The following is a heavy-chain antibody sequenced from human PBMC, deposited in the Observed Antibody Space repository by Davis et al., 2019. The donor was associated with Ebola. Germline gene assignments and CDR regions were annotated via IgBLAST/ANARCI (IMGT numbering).Heavy chain of an antibody. CDR3: ARLTWGPRAFDI. CDR1: GDSVSRNSGA. J-gene: IGHJ3*02. D-gene: IGHD3-16*01. Sequence: HSQTLSLTCDISGDSVSRNSGAWNWIRQSPSRGLEWLGRTYYSSKWYKDYAVSVKSRITINLDTSKNQFSLQLNSMTPEDTAVYYCARLTWGPRAFDIWGQGTMVTVSS. CDR2: TYYSSKWYK. V-gene: IGHV6-1*01.